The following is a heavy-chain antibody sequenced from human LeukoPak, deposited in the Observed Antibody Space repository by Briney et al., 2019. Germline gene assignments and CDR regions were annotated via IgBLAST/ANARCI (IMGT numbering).Heavy chain of an antibody. J-gene: IGHJ3*02. V-gene: IGHV3-53*01. Sequence: GGSLRLSCAASGFTVSSNYMSWVRQAPGKGLEWVSVIYSGGSTYYADSVKGRFTISRDSPKNTVYLQMDSLRAEDTAVYYCARGAEKILSFGEYPSDAFDIWGQGTMVSVTS. D-gene: IGHD3-10*01. CDR3: ARGAEKILSFGEYPSDAFDI. CDR1: GFTVSSNY. CDR2: IYSGGST.